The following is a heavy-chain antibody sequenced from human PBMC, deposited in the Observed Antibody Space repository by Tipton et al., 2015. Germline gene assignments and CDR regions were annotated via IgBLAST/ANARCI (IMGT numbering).Heavy chain of an antibody. Sequence: TLSLTCTVSGGSISSGGYYWSWIRQHPGKGLEWIGYIYYRVTTRYNPSLKSRVTISVDTSKNQCSLKLSSVTAADTAVYYCARTKSSRSTYNWFDPWGQGTLVTASS. CDR3: ARTKSSRSTYNWFDP. D-gene: IGHD6-13*01. CDR2: IYYRVTT. V-gene: IGHV4-31*03. CDR1: GGSISSGGYY. J-gene: IGHJ5*02.